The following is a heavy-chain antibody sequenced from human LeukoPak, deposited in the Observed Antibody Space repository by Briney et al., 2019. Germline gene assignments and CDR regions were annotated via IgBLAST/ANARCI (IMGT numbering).Heavy chain of an antibody. CDR2: INHSGGT. CDR3: ARGPGTVGLSP. CDR1: GGSFTNYY. Sequence: SETLALTCNVSGGSFTNYYWSWIRQTPEKGLEWIGQINHSGGTRYNPSLSSRVTLSVDRSKNQLSLKVTSVTAADTGVYYCARGPGTVGLSPWGQGTLVTVSS. V-gene: IGHV4-34*01. D-gene: IGHD1/OR15-1a*01. J-gene: IGHJ5*02.